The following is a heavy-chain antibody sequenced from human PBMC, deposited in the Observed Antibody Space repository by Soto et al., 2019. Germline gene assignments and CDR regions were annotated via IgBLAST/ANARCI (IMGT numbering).Heavy chain of an antibody. CDR1: GGSISTFY. Sequence: SETLSLTCTVSGGSISTFYWSWVRQPAGKGLEWIGRIFSSGSTSFNPSLESRVAMSVDTSKNHFPLNLSFVTAADMAVYYCAREGSYSAYNFAHGIQLWSFDFWGQGALVTVS. V-gene: IGHV4-4*07. CDR3: AREGSYSAYNFAHGIQLWSFDF. D-gene: IGHD5-12*01. J-gene: IGHJ4*02. CDR2: IFSSGST.